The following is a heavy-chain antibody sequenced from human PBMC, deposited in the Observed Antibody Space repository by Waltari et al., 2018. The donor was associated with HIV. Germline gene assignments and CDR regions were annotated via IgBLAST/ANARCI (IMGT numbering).Heavy chain of an antibody. CDR2: ISSSSSYI. CDR1: GSTFRSYS. D-gene: IGHD3-3*01. CDR3: ARVLETGHYYYYGMDV. Sequence: EVQLVESGGGLVKPGGSLRLSCAASGSTFRSYSNNWVRQAPGKGLGWVSSISSSSSYIYYADSVKGRFTISRDNAKNSLYLQMNSLRAEDTAVYYCARVLETGHYYYYGMDVWGQGTTVTVSS. J-gene: IGHJ6*02. V-gene: IGHV3-21*01.